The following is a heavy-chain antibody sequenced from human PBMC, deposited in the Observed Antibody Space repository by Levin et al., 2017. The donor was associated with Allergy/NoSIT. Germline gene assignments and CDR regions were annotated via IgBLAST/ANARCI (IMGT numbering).Heavy chain of an antibody. D-gene: IGHD3-22*01. CDR3: ARGHYDRSGFYYVFAFDI. Sequence: SETLSLTCAISGDSVASNTAPWNWIRQSPSRGLEWLGRTYYRSKWYHDYAVSVKSRITVNPDTSKNQFSLQLNSVTPEDTAVYYCARGHYDRSGFYYVFAFDIWGQGTMVTVSS. CDR2: TYYRSKWYH. CDR1: GDSVASNTAP. V-gene: IGHV6-1*01. J-gene: IGHJ3*02.